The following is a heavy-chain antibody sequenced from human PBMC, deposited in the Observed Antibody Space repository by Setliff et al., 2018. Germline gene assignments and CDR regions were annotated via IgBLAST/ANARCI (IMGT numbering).Heavy chain of an antibody. CDR1: GYTLTELS. J-gene: IGHJ5*02. CDR2: FDPEDGET. CDR3: ARDRGGTAIANWFDR. D-gene: IGHD2-21*01. V-gene: IGHV1-24*01. Sequence: ASVKVSCKVSGYTLTELSRHWVRQAPGEGLEWMGGFDPEDGETIYAQKFQGRVTMTEDTSTDTAYMELSSLRSEDTAVYYCARDRGGTAIANWFDRWGQGTLVTVSS.